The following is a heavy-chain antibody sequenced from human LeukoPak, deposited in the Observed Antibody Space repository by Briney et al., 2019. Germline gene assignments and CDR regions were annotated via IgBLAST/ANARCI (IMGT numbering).Heavy chain of an antibody. Sequence: ASVKVSCKASGYTFTSYGISWVRQAPGQGLEWMGWISAYNGNTNYAQKLQGRVTMTTDTSTSTAYMELRSLRSDDTAVYYCARGQDYYGSGSLNWFDPWGQGTLVTVSS. CDR3: ARGQDYYGSGSLNWFDP. CDR2: ISAYNGNT. V-gene: IGHV1-18*01. D-gene: IGHD3-10*01. CDR1: GYTFTSYG. J-gene: IGHJ5*02.